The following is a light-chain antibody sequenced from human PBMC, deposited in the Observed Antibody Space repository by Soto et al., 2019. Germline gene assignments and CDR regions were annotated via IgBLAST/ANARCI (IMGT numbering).Light chain of an antibody. V-gene: IGKV2D-29*01. CDR3: VQSLEFPIT. Sequence: DIVITQTPLSLSVIPGQPASISCKSGQSLLHSNGRTYLYWYLQKPGQPPQLLIYEVSNWFSGVXDXXSGSGSGTDFTLKISRVEAEDVGVYYCVQSLEFPITLGQGTRLEIK. CDR2: EVS. CDR1: QSLLHSNGRTY. J-gene: IGKJ5*01.